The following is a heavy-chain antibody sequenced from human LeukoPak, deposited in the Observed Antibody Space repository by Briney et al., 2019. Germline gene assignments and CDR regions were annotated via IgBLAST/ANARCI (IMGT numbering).Heavy chain of an antibody. V-gene: IGHV3-21*01. CDR2: ISSSSSYI. J-gene: IGHJ5*02. CDR3: TSPPHDFWSGYWFDP. D-gene: IGHD3-3*01. CDR1: GFTFSSYS. Sequence: PGGSLRLSCAASGFTFSSYSMNWVRQAPGKGLEWVSSISSSSSYIYYADSVKGRFTISRDNAKNSLYLQMNSLRAEDTAVYYCTSPPHDFWSGYWFDPWGQGTLVTVSS.